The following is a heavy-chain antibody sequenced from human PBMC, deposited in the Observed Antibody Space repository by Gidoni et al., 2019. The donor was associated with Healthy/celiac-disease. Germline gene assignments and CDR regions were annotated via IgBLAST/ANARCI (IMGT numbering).Heavy chain of an antibody. CDR2: ISGSGGST. CDR1: GFTFSSYA. V-gene: IGHV3-23*01. CDR3: AKVSHDILTGYYPYYFDY. D-gene: IGHD3-9*01. Sequence: EVQLLESGGGLVQPGGSLRLSCAASGFTFSSYAMSWVRQAPGKGLEWVSAISGSGGSTYYADSVKGRFTISRDNSKNTLYLQMNSLRAEDTAVYYCAKVSHDILTGYYPYYFDYWGQGTLVTVSS. J-gene: IGHJ4*02.